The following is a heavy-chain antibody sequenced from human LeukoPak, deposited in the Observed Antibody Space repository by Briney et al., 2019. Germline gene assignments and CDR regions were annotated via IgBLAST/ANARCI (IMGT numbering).Heavy chain of an antibody. CDR3: AKDLTRGVPGDDAFDI. Sequence: QPGGSLRLSCAASGFTFTSYAMSWVRPAPGKGLEWVSAISGSGGSTYYADSVKGRFTISRDNSKNTLYLQMNSLRAEDTAVYYCAKDLTRGVPGDDAFDIWGQGTMVTVSS. D-gene: IGHD2-2*01. CDR1: GFTFTSYA. V-gene: IGHV3-23*01. CDR2: ISGSGGST. J-gene: IGHJ3*02.